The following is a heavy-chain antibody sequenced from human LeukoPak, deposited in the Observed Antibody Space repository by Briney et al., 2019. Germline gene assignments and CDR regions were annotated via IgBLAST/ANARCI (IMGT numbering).Heavy chain of an antibody. J-gene: IGHJ5*02. D-gene: IGHD5-24*01. CDR3: ARDRGERWLQP. Sequence: ASVKVSCKASGYTFTGYYMHWVRQAPGQGLEWMGWINPNSGGTNYVQKFQGRVTMTRDTSISTAYMELSRLRSDDTAVYYCARDRGERWLQPWGQGTLVTVSS. CDR1: GYTFTGYY. CDR2: INPNSGGT. V-gene: IGHV1-2*02.